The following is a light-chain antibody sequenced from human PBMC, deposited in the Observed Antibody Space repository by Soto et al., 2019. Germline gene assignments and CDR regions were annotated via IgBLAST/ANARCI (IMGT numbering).Light chain of an antibody. J-gene: IGLJ1*01. CDR3: GTWDFSLRGYV. Sequence: QSVLTQPPSVSAAPGQRVTISCSGSGSNIGSSYVSWYQQLPGSAPQVLIYQNNKRPSEIPDRFSGSKSGASATLDISGLQTGDEADYYCGTWDFSLRGYVFGAGTKLTVL. V-gene: IGLV1-51*01. CDR1: GSNIGSSY. CDR2: QNN.